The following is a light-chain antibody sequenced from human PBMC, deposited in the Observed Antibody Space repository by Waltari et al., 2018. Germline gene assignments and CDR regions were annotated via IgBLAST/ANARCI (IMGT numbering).Light chain of an antibody. Sequence: SYDLTQPASVSVSPGQTARITCSGDAFPKQYAYWYQKKPGQAPVLTIYKDTERPSGIPERFSGSTSGKTVTLTITGVLAEDEAQYYCQSADSSERWVFGGGTKLTVL. CDR3: QSADSSERWV. CDR2: KDT. CDR1: AFPKQY. J-gene: IGLJ3*02. V-gene: IGLV3-25*03.